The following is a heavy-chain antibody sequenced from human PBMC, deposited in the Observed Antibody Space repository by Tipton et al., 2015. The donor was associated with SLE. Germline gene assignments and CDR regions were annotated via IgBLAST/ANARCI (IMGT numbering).Heavy chain of an antibody. CDR1: GFTFSNAW. CDR2: ISYDGSNK. J-gene: IGHJ4*02. Sequence: SLRLSCAASGFTFSNAWMSWVRQAPGKGLEWMAVISYDGSNKYYADSVKGRFTISRDNSKNTLYLQMNSLRAEDTAVYYCARHHWGDFWGQATLVTVSS. V-gene: IGHV3-30-3*01. D-gene: IGHD7-27*01. CDR3: ARHHWGDF.